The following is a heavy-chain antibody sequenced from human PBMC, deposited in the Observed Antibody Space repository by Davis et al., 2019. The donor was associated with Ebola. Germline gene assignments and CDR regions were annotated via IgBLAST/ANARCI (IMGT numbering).Heavy chain of an antibody. J-gene: IGHJ3*02. CDR3: AREVPYCSGGSCYPDAFDI. CDR1: GGTFSSYA. V-gene: IGHV1-69*06. CDR2: IIPIFGTA. D-gene: IGHD2-15*01. Sequence: SVKVSCKASGGTFSSYAISWVRQAPGQGLEWMGGIIPIFGTANYAQKFQGRVTITADKSTSTAYMELSSLRSEDTAVYYCAREVPYCSGGSCYPDAFDIWGQGTMVTVSS.